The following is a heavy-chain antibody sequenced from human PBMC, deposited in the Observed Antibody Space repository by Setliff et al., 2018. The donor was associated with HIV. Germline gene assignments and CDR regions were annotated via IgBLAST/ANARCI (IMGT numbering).Heavy chain of an antibody. CDR2: IYYSGNT. Sequence: LSLTCTVSGGSIKSSSYYWGWIRQPPGKGLDWIGSIYYSGNTYYNPSLKSRVTISVDTSKKQFSLKLSSVTAADTAVYYCARGHGSGSPANWFDPWGQGALVTVSS. D-gene: IGHD3-10*01. V-gene: IGHV4-39*07. CDR3: ARGHGSGSPANWFDP. CDR1: GGSIKSSSYY. J-gene: IGHJ5*02.